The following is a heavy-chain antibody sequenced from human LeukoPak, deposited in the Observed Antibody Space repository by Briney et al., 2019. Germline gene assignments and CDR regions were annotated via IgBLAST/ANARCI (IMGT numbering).Heavy chain of an antibody. J-gene: IGHJ4*02. V-gene: IGHV3-30*03. CDR2: ISYDGGNK. Sequence: PGGSLRLSCAASGFTFSSYGMHWVRQAPGKGLEWVAVISYDGGNKYYADSVKGRFTISRDNSKNTLYLQMNSLRAEDTAVYYCVVYGNRAYWGQGTLVTVSS. D-gene: IGHD1-14*01. CDR1: GFTFSSYG. CDR3: VVYGNRAY.